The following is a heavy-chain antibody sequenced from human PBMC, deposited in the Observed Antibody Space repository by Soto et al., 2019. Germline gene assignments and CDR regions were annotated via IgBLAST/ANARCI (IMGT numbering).Heavy chain of an antibody. Sequence: QVQLQQWGAGLLKPSETLSLTCAVYGGSFSGYYWSWILQPPGNGLEWIGEISHSGRTNYNPSLKSRVTISIDMSRNHFSLKLSSVTAADTALYYCARVERGTATTVVDAFDIWGQGTMVTVSA. V-gene: IGHV4-34*01. CDR3: ARVERGTATTVVDAFDI. CDR2: ISHSGRT. D-gene: IGHD1-1*01. CDR1: GGSFSGYY. J-gene: IGHJ3*02.